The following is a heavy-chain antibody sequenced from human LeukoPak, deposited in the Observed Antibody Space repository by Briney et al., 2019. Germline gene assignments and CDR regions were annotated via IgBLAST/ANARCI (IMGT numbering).Heavy chain of an antibody. CDR3: ARDVGLDWYFDL. J-gene: IGHJ2*01. V-gene: IGHV3-23*01. CDR2: ISGNGGYT. Sequence: AGGSLRLSCAASGFTFSNYDMTWVRQAPGKGLEWVSAISGNGGYTYYADSVRGRFTISRDNSKSTLSLQMNSLRAEDTALYYCARDVGLDWYFDLWGRGTLVTVSS. CDR1: GFTFSNYD. D-gene: IGHD3/OR15-3a*01.